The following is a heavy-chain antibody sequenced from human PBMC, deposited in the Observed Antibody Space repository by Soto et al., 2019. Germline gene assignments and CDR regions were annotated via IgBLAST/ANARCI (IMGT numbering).Heavy chain of an antibody. CDR1: GGSFSGYY. CDR2: INHSGST. D-gene: IGHD3-22*01. CDR3: ARGRRPYYYDSSRAFFDY. Sequence: SETLSLTCAVHGGSFSGYYWSWIRQPPGKGLEWIGEINHSGSTNYNPSLKSRVTISVDTSKNQFSLKLSSVTAADTAVYYCARGRRPYYYDSSRAFFDYWGQGTLVTVSS. V-gene: IGHV4-34*01. J-gene: IGHJ4*02.